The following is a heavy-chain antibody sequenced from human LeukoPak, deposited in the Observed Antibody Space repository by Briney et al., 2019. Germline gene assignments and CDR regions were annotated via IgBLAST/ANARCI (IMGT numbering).Heavy chain of an antibody. J-gene: IGHJ4*02. CDR3: ARTIDYGDSEVLDY. CDR2: ISAYNGNT. D-gene: IGHD4-17*01. CDR1: GYTFSSYG. Sequence: GASVKVSCKASGYTFSSYGVSWVRQAPGQGLEWMGWISAYNGNTNYAQKVQGRVTMTTDTSTSTAYMDLRSLRSDDTAVYHCARTIDYGDSEVLDYWGQGTLVTVSS. V-gene: IGHV1-18*01.